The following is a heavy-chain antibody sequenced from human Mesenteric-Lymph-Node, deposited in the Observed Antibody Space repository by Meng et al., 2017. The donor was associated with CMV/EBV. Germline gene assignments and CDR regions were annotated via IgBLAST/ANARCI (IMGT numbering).Heavy chain of an antibody. CDR3: ARDRSSTLSNWFDP. Sequence: SETLSFTCSVSGGSISGYYWSWIRQPPGKGLEWIGYIYYTGSVSYNPSLKSRVTISLDSSKSQFSLKLTSVTAADTAVYYCARDRSSTLSNWFDPWGQGTLVTVSS. V-gene: IGHV4-59*01. CDR2: IYYTGSV. D-gene: IGHD6-13*01. J-gene: IGHJ5*02. CDR1: GGSISGYY.